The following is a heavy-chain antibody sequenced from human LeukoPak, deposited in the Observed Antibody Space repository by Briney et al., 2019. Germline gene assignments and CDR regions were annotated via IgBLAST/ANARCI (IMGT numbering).Heavy chain of an antibody. V-gene: IGHV4-59*08. Sequence: PSETLSLTRTVSGASISSYYWSWVRQPPGKGLEWIGYFYYGATTNYNPSLKSRVTISADTSKNQFSLRLSSATAADTAVYYCARHPIIVAAGYYFDYWGQGTLVTVSS. CDR2: FYYGATT. CDR3: ARHPIIVAAGYYFDY. J-gene: IGHJ4*02. CDR1: GASISSYY. D-gene: IGHD5-12*01.